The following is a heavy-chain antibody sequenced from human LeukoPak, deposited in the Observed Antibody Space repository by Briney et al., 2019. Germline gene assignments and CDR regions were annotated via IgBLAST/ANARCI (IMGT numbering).Heavy chain of an antibody. Sequence: APVKVSCKASGGTFSSYAISWVRQAPGQGLEWMGGIIPIFGTANYAQKFQGRVTITADESTSTAYMELSSLRSEDTAVYYCARGSYGSPLMDVWGQGTTVTVSS. CDR2: IIPIFGTA. J-gene: IGHJ6*02. V-gene: IGHV1-69*13. D-gene: IGHD3-10*01. CDR3: ARGSYGSPLMDV. CDR1: GGTFSSYA.